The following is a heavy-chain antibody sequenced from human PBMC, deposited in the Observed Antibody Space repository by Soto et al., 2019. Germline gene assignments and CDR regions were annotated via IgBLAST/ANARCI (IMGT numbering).Heavy chain of an antibody. CDR1: GFTFSSYA. V-gene: IGHV3-23*01. D-gene: IGHD2-15*01. J-gene: IGHJ4*02. CDR2: ISGSGGST. CDR3: AKDSLVVVAATQGY. Sequence: GGSLRLSCAASGFTFSSYAMSWVRQAPGKGLEWVSAISGSGGSTYYADSVKGRFTISRDNSKNTLYLQMNSLRAEDTAVYYCAKDSLVVVAATQGYWGQGTLVTVSS.